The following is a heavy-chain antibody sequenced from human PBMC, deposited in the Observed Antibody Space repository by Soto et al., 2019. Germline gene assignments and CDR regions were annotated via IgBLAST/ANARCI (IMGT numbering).Heavy chain of an antibody. D-gene: IGHD3-22*01. J-gene: IGHJ4*02. Sequence: SETLSLTCTVSGGSISSGGYYWSWIRQHPGKGLEWIGYIYYIGSTYYNPSLKSRVTISVDTSKNQFSLKLSSVTAADTAVYYCARVGPRNYYDSSGYYYYFDYWGQGTLVTVS. CDR2: IYYIGST. CDR3: ARVGPRNYYDSSGYYYYFDY. CDR1: GGSISSGGYY. V-gene: IGHV4-31*03.